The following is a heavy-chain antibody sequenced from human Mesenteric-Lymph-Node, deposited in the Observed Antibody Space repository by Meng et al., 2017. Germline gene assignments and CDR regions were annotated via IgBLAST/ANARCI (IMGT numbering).Heavy chain of an antibody. CDR2: ISGSGGST. J-gene: IGHJ4*02. CDR1: GFTFSSYE. Sequence: GESLKISCAASGFTFSSYEMNWVRQAPGKGLEWVSAISGSGGSTYYADSVKGRFTISRDSSKNTLYLHMNSLRAEDTAIYYCAKVSSDWYYNMYYFDYWGQGTLVTVSS. V-gene: IGHV3-23*01. D-gene: IGHD6-19*01. CDR3: AKVSSDWYYNMYYFDY.